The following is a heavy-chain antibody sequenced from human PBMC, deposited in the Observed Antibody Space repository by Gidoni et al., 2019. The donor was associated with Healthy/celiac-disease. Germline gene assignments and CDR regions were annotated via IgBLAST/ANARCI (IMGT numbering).Heavy chain of an antibody. V-gene: IGHV3-33*01. CDR1: GFTFSSYG. D-gene: IGHD3-10*01. CDR3: ARDRLAMVRGVYYYYGMDV. CDR2: IWYDGSNK. Sequence: QVQLVESGGGVVQPGRSLSLSCAASGFTFSSYGLPWVRQAPGKGLEWVAVIWYDGSNKDYADSVKGRFTISRDNSKNTLYLQMNSLRAEDTAVYYCARDRLAMVRGVYYYYGMDVWGQGTTVTVSS. J-gene: IGHJ6*02.